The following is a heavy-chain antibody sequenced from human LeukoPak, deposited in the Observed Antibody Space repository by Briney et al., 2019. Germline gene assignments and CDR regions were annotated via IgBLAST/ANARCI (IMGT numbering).Heavy chain of an antibody. CDR1: GGTFSSYA. Sequence: GSSVKVSCKASGGTFSSYAISWVRQAPGQGLEWMGGIIPIFGTANYAQKFRGRVTITADESTSTAYMKLSSLRSEDTAVYYCASGGYSYDHYYYYYMDVWGKGTTVTVSS. V-gene: IGHV1-69*01. D-gene: IGHD5-18*01. CDR3: ASGGYSYDHYYYYYMDV. J-gene: IGHJ6*03. CDR2: IIPIFGTA.